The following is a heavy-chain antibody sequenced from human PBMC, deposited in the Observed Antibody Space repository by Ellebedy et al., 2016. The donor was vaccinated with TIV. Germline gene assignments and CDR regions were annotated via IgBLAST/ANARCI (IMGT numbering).Heavy chain of an antibody. V-gene: IGHV3-7*01. Sequence: GGSLRLXXAASGFTFRSYWMSWVRQAPGKGLEWVANIKQDGSEKYYVDSVKGRFTISRDNAKNSLYLQMNSLRAEDTAVYYCAREEWELFDYWGQGTLVTVSS. CDR2: IKQDGSEK. J-gene: IGHJ4*02. D-gene: IGHD1-26*01. CDR3: AREEWELFDY. CDR1: GFTFRSYW.